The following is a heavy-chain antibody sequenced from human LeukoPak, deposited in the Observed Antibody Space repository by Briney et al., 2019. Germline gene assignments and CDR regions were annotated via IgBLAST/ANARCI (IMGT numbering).Heavy chain of an antibody. CDR2: IYPDDSDT. V-gene: IGHV5-51*01. J-gene: IGHJ6*02. CDR3: ARHLATVTASRQYYYYGMDV. Sequence: GESLKISCKSSGYRFTSYWIGWVRQMPGKGLEWMGFIYPDDSDTIYSPSFQGQVTISVDKSISTTYLQWSSLKASDTAIYYCARHLATVTASRQYYYYGMDVWGQGTTVTVSS. CDR1: GYRFTSYW. D-gene: IGHD4-17*01.